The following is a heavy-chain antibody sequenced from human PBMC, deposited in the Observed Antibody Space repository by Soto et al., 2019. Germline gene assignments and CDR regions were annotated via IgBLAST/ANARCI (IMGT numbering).Heavy chain of an antibody. J-gene: IGHJ5*02. Sequence: SETMSLTCTVSGGAISTYYWTWIRQPAGKGLEWIGRIYSSGSTKYNPSLQSRVTMSLDTSNNQFSLRLTSVTAADTAVYYCARGQRFSDWFDPWGQGTLVTVSS. CDR1: GGAISTYY. V-gene: IGHV4-4*07. D-gene: IGHD3-3*01. CDR3: ARGQRFSDWFDP. CDR2: IYSSGST.